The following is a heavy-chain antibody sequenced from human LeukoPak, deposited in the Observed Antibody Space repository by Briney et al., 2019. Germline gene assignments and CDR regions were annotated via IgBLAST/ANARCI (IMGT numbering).Heavy chain of an antibody. CDR1: GFTFSSYG. Sequence: PGRSLRLSCAASGFTFSSYGMHWVRQAPGKGLEWVAVIWYDGSNKYYADSVKGRFTISRDNSKNTLYLQMNSLRAEDTAVYYCARELYGSSWYFDYWGQGTLVTVSS. CDR3: ARELYGSSWYFDY. V-gene: IGHV3-33*01. D-gene: IGHD6-13*01. CDR2: IWYDGSNK. J-gene: IGHJ4*02.